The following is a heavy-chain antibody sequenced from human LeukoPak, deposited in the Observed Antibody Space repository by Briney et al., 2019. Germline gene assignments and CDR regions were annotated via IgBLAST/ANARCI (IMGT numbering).Heavy chain of an antibody. V-gene: IGHV4-39*07. D-gene: IGHD4-11*01. Sequence: PSETLSLTCIVSGGSISISDYHWGWIRQPPGKGLEWIANIHYTGATNYNPSLKSRVTISVDTSKNQFSLKLSSVTAADTAVYYCARLGVTTLNWFDPWGQGTLVTVSS. CDR3: ARLGVTTLNWFDP. J-gene: IGHJ5*02. CDR1: GGSISISDYH. CDR2: IHYTGAT.